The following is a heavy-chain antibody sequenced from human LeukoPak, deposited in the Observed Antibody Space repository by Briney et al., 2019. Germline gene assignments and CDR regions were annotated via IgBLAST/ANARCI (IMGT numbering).Heavy chain of an antibody. V-gene: IGHV3-11*01. CDR3: ARDRYYYDSRGYYSFEY. Sequence: PGGSLRLSCAASGFTFSDYYMSWIRQAPGKGLEWVSYISSSGSTIYYADSVKSRFTISRDNAKNSLYLQMNSLRAEDTAVYYCARDRYYYDSRGYYSFEYWGQGTLVTVSS. CDR2: ISSSGSTI. CDR1: GFTFSDYY. J-gene: IGHJ4*02. D-gene: IGHD3-22*01.